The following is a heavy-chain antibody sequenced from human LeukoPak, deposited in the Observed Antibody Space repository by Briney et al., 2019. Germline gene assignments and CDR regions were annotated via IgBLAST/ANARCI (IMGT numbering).Heavy chain of an antibody. V-gene: IGHV4-59*01. D-gene: IGHD6-13*01. J-gene: IGHJ6*03. CDR1: GGSISSYY. Sequence: PSETLSLTCTVSGGSISSYYWTWIRQPPGKGLEWIGYIYYSGSTNYNPSLKSRVTISVDTSKNQFFLKLSSVTAADTAVYYCARGEGSSSWLDYYYYYMDVWGRGTTVTVSS. CDR2: IYYSGST. CDR3: ARGEGSSSWLDYYYYYMDV.